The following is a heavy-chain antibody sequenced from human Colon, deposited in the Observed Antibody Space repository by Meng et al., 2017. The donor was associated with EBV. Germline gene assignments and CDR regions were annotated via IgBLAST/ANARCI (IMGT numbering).Heavy chain of an antibody. D-gene: IGHD4-17*01. J-gene: IGHJ4*02. Sequence: QVQLQESGPRLVKPSQTLSLTCAVSGGSISSGGYYWNWIRQPPGKGLEWIGYIYFTGSTYYNPPLMSRVGISIETSRNQFSLKLSSVTAADTAVYYCARGPTTYFDYWGQGTLVTVAS. V-gene: IGHV4-30-4*01. CDR2: IYFTGST. CDR3: ARGPTTYFDY. CDR1: GGSISSGGYY.